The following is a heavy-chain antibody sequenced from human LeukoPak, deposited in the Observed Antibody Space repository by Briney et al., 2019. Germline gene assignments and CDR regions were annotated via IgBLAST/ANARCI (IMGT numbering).Heavy chain of an antibody. CDR2: IDTYGSST. D-gene: IGHD3-10*01. Sequence: PGGSLRLSCAASGFTFSTYWMHWLRQAPGKGLVWVSLIDTYGSSTPYADSGKSRFTNTRDNAKNTLYLQMNSLRAEDTAVYYCARVGGSSDFDYWGQGTLVTVSS. CDR3: ARVGGSSDFDY. CDR1: GFTFSTYW. V-gene: IGHV3-74*01. J-gene: IGHJ4*02.